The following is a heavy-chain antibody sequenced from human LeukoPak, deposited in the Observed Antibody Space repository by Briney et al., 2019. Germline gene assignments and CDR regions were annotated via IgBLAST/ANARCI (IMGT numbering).Heavy chain of an antibody. CDR3: ARGLLMVYANNWFDP. CDR2: INHSGST. CDR1: GGSFSDSY. V-gene: IGHV4-34*01. Sequence: SETLSLTCAVYGGSFSDSYWTWIRQSPGKWLEWIGEINHSGSTNYNPSLKSRVTISVDTSKNQFSLRLSSVTAADTAVYYCARGLLMVYANNWFDPWGQGTLVTVSS. J-gene: IGHJ5*02. D-gene: IGHD2-8*01.